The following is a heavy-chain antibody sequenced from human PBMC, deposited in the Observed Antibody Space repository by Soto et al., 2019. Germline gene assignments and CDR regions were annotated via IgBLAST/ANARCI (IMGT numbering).Heavy chain of an antibody. V-gene: IGHV3-30-3*01. CDR3: ARDGLPDGFRSGGYWFDP. CDR1: GFTFSSFA. CDR2: ISHDGRIE. Sequence: PGGSLRLSCAASGFTFSSFALHWVRQAPGEGLEWVALISHDGRIENYADSVKGRFIISRDNSKNTVYMQMDSLRLEDTGVYYCARDGLPDGFRSGGYWFDPWGQGTRVTLSS. J-gene: IGHJ5*02. D-gene: IGHD3-3*01.